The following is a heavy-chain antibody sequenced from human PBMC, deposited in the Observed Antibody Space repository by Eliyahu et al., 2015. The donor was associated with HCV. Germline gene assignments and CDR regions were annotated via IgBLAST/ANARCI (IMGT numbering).Heavy chain of an antibody. J-gene: IGHJ3*02. CDR3: ARCSYSSSEDAFDI. CDR2: ISAYNGNT. CDR1: GYTFTSYG. Sequence: QVQLVQSGAEVKKPGASVRVSCKAFGYTFTSYGISWVRQAPGQGLEWMGWISAYNGNTNYAQKVQGRVTMTTDTSTSTANMELRSLRSDDTAVYYCARCSYSSSEDAFDIWGQGTMVTVSS. V-gene: IGHV1-18*01. D-gene: IGHD6-6*01.